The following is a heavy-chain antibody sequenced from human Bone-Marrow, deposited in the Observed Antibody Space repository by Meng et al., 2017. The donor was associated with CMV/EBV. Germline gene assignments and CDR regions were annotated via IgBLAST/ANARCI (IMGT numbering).Heavy chain of an antibody. CDR2: IYYSGST. Sequence: SETLSLTCTVSGGSIRSSSYYWGWIRQPPGKGLEWIGSIYYSGSTYYNPSLKSRVTISVDTSKNQFSLKLSSVTAADTAVYYCARGGYDFWSGYYTGEYYFDYWGQGTRVTGSS. D-gene: IGHD3-3*01. CDR1: GGSIRSSSYY. V-gene: IGHV4-39*07. CDR3: ARGGYDFWSGYYTGEYYFDY. J-gene: IGHJ4*02.